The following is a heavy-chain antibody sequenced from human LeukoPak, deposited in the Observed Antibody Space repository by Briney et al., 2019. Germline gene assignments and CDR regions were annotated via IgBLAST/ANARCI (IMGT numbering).Heavy chain of an antibody. CDR2: INSDGSST. J-gene: IGHJ6*02. CDR1: GFTFSSYW. D-gene: IGHD3-22*01. V-gene: IGHV3-74*01. CDR3: ARDPLYYYDSSGYSNRYYYYGMDV. Sequence: GGSLRLSCAASGFTFSSYWMHWVRQAPGKGLVWVSRINSDGSSTSYADSVKGRFTISRDNAKNTLYLQMNSPRAEDTAVYYCARDPLYYYDSSGYSNRYYYYGMDVWGQGTTVTVSS.